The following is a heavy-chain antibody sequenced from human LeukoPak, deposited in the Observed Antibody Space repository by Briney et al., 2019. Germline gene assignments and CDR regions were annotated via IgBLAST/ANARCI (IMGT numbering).Heavy chain of an antibody. D-gene: IGHD3-9*01. Sequence: GGSLRLSCAASGFPFSSYAMSWVRQSPGKGLEWVSAISGGNGNTYYAYYADSVRGRFTISKDSSKNTLYLQMNSLRAEDTAVYYCAKFYDILTGYFDYWGQGTLVTVSS. CDR1: GFPFSSYA. CDR2: ISGGNGNTYYA. CDR3: AKFYDILTGYFDY. J-gene: IGHJ4*02. V-gene: IGHV3-23*01.